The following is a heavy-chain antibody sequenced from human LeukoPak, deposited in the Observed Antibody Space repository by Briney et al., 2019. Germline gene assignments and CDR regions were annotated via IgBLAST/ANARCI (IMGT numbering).Heavy chain of an antibody. D-gene: IGHD7-27*01. CDR2: IYYSGST. CDR1: GGSISRYY. J-gene: IGHJ4*02. V-gene: IGHV4-59*01. CDR3: ARVWAPGDPFDY. Sequence: PSETLSLTRTVSGGSISRYYWSWIRQPPGKGLEWIGYIYYSGSTNYNPSLKSRVTISVDTSKNQFSLKLSSVTAADTAVYYCARVWAPGDPFDYWGQGTLVIVSS.